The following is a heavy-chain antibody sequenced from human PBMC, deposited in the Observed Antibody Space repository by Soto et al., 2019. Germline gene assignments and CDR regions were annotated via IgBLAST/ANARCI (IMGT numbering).Heavy chain of an antibody. Sequence: GGSLRLSCAASGFTFSSYAMSWVRQAPGKGLEWVSAISGSGGSTYYADSVKGRFTISRDNSKNTLYLQMNSLRAEDTAVYYCAKMYYDFWSGWYYFDYWGQGTLVTVSS. D-gene: IGHD3-3*01. CDR3: AKMYYDFWSGWYYFDY. V-gene: IGHV3-23*01. J-gene: IGHJ4*02. CDR2: ISGSGGST. CDR1: GFTFSSYA.